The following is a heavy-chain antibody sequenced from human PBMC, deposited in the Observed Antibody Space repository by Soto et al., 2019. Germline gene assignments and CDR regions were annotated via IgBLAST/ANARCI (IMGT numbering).Heavy chain of an antibody. CDR2: INYSGST. CDR1: GGSISYYY. J-gene: IGHJ4*02. V-gene: IGHV4-59*08. Sequence: QVQLQESGPGLVKPSETLSLTCTVSGGSISYYYWSWIRQPPGKGLEWIGYINYSGSTNYNPSLKSRVSISIATPKTHFSLTLSSVSAADTAVYYCARQDDILTGVDYWGQGTLVTVSS. CDR3: ARQDDILTGVDY. D-gene: IGHD3-9*01.